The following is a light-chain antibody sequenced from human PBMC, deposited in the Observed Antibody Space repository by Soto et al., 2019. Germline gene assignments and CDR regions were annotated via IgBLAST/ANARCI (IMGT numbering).Light chain of an antibody. CDR2: KAS. CDR3: QQYHNYAYT. V-gene: IGKV1-5*03. Sequence: DIQMTQSPSSLSAFVGDRVTITFRSSQSISNSLAWYQQKPGKAPKLLIYKASNLEGGVPSRFSGSGSGTEFTLTISSLRPDDFATYYCQQYHNYAYTFGQGTKV. CDR1: QSISNS. J-gene: IGKJ1*01.